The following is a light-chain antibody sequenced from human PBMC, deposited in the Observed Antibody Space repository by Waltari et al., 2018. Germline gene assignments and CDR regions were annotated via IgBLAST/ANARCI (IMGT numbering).Light chain of an antibody. V-gene: IGKV1-9*01. CDR3: QQFNSHPYT. Sequence: IQLTQSPSSLSASVGDRVTITCRASQGISSYLAWYQQKPGKAPKLLIFAASTLHSGVPSRFSGSGSGSDFTLTISSLQPEDFAIYFCQQFNSHPYTFGQGTKLEI. J-gene: IGKJ2*01. CDR2: AAS. CDR1: QGISSY.